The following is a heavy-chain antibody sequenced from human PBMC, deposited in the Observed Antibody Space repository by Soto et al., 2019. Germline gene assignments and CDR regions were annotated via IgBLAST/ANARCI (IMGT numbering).Heavy chain of an antibody. J-gene: IGHJ6*02. CDR2: MNAKSGDT. CDR3: ARGNPFNYAGFDV. V-gene: IGHV1-8*01. Sequence: QAHLEQSGAEVKRPGASVKVSCKASGYTFSDFDINWLRQASGQGPEWMGWMNAKSGDTFFPQRLQGKFNMTWDTSLSTAYMEVGSLTSDDTAIYYCARGNPFNYAGFDVWGQGTTVAVSS. D-gene: IGHD4-4*01. CDR1: GYTFSDFD.